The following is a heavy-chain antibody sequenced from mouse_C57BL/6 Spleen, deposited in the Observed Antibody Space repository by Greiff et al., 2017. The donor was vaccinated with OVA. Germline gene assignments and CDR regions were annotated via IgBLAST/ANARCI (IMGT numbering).Heavy chain of an antibody. CDR2: IWPGGGT. V-gene: IGHV2-9-1*01. Sequence: VKLMASGPGLVAPSQSLSITCTVSGFSLTSYSISWVRPPPGQGLEWLGLIWPGGGTNYNSALKYRLSISKDNSKSQVFLKMNSLQTENTARYYCARKNTYYFDYWGQGTTLTVSS. D-gene: IGHD5-2*01. CDR3: ARKNTYYFDY. J-gene: IGHJ2*01. CDR1: GFSLTSYS.